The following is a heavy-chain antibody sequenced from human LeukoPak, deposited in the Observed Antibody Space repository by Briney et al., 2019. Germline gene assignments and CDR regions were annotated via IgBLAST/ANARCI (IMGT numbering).Heavy chain of an antibody. CDR3: ARATIVVVPAADRNYYYYYGMDV. J-gene: IGHJ6*02. CDR2: IYTSGST. D-gene: IGHD2-2*01. V-gene: IGHV4-4*07. CDR1: GGSISSYY. Sequence: SETLSLICTVSGGSISSYYWSWVRQPAGKGLEWIGRIYTSGSTNYNPSLKSRVTMSVDTSKNQFSLKLSSVTAADTAVYYCARATIVVVPAADRNYYYYYGMDVWGQGTTVTVSS.